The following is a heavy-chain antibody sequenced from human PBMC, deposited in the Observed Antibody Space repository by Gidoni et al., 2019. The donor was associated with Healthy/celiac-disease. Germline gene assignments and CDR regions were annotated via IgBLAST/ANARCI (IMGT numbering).Heavy chain of an antibody. Sequence: QVQLVQSGAEVKKPGASVTVPCKASGYTFTGYYMHWVRQAPGQGLEWMGWINPNSGGTNYAQKFQGWVTMTRDTSISTAYMELSRLRSDDTAVYYCARASHDSSGYGANFDYWGQGTLVTVSS. D-gene: IGHD3-22*01. CDR1: GYTFTGYY. J-gene: IGHJ4*02. V-gene: IGHV1-2*04. CDR3: ARASHDSSGYGANFDY. CDR2: INPNSGGT.